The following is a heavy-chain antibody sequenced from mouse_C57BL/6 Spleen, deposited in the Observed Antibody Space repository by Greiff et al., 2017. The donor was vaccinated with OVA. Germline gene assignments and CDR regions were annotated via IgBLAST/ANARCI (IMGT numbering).Heavy chain of an antibody. CDR1: GFTFSDYY. D-gene: IGHD4-1*01. V-gene: IGHV5-16*01. CDR3: ARVNCDWYFDV. CDR2: INYDGSST. J-gene: IGHJ1*03. Sequence: EVQLVESEGGLVQPGSSMKLSCTASGFTFSDYYMAWVRQVPEKGLEWVANINYDGSSTYYLDSLKSRFIISRDNAKNILYLQMSSLKSEDTATYYCARVNCDWYFDVWGTGTTVTVSS.